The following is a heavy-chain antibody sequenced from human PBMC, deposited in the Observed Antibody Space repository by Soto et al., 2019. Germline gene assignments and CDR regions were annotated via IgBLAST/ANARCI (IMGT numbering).Heavy chain of an antibody. CDR2: ISAYNGNT. D-gene: IGHD6-6*01. J-gene: IGHJ6*02. CDR3: ARAGASTSSSYYYYYGMDF. Sequence: ASVKVSCQASGYSFATHSFSWVRQAPGQDLEWMGWISAYNGNTDYAQKFQGRVTMTTDTSTTTAYMELRGLTSDDTAVYYCARAGASTSSSYYYYYGMDFWGPGTMVPVSS. CDR1: GYSFATHS. V-gene: IGHV1-18*01.